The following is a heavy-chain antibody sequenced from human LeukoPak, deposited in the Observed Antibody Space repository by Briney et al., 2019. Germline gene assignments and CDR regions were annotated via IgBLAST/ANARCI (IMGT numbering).Heavy chain of an antibody. CDR3: ARSPSLRGGNYFDS. V-gene: IGHV5-51*01. CDR1: GSTFTSYW. Sequence: GESLKISCNGSGSTFTSYWITWVRQMPGKGLEWMGIIYPGDSDTRYSPSFQGQVTISADKSISTTYLQWSSLKASDTAMYYCARSPSLRGGNYFDSWGQGTLVTVSS. J-gene: IGHJ4*02. CDR2: IYPGDSDT. D-gene: IGHD3-16*01.